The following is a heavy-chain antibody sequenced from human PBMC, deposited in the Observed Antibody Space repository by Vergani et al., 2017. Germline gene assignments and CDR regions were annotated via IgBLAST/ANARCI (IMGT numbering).Heavy chain of an antibody. CDR1: GFSLSTSGMC. D-gene: IGHD6-13*01. CDR2: IYYSGST. J-gene: IGHJ4*02. V-gene: IGHV4-31*03. Sequence: ESGPALVKPTQTLTLTCTFSGFSLSTSGMCVSWIRQPPGKGLEWIGYIYYSGSTYYNPSLKSRVTISVDTSKNQFSLKLSSVTAADTAVYYCARGSRAEGGSGPDKWGQGTLVTVSS. CDR3: ARGSRAEGGSGPDK.